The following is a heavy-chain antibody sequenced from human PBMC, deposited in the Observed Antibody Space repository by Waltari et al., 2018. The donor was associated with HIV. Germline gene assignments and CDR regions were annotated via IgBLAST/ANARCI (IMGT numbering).Heavy chain of an antibody. V-gene: IGHV1-8*01. CDR1: ESTFTRYE. Sequence: QAQLVQSGAEVRKPGASVKVSCKASESTFTRYEIHLVRQAIGRGPEWMGWIHHHSGNTGLAQKFQGRVTMTRDTSINTAYMELSSLTSEDTAVYYCARTFCSSTRCYRGDFDFWGQGTLVTVSS. CDR2: IHHHSGNT. CDR3: ARTFCSSTRCYRGDFDF. J-gene: IGHJ4*02. D-gene: IGHD2-2*02.